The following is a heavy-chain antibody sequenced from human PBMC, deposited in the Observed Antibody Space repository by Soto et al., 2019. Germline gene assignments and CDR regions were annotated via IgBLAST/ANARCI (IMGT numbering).Heavy chain of an antibody. D-gene: IGHD6-13*01. CDR3: ARDKAAAGFDP. CDR2: IWYDGSNK. CDR1: GFTFSSYG. V-gene: IGHV3-33*01. Sequence: GGSLRLSCAASGFTFSSYGMHWVRQAPGKGLEWVAVIWYDGSNKYYADSVKGRFTISRDNSKNTLYLQMNSLRAEDTAVYYCARDKAAAGFDPWGQGTLVTVSS. J-gene: IGHJ5*02.